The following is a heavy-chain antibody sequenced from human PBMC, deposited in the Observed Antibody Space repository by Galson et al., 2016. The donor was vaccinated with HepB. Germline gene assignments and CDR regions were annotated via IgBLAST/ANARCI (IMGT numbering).Heavy chain of an antibody. D-gene: IGHD6-19*01. CDR1: GFTFRNYA. CDR3: AKSLASVAGPSNAFDI. J-gene: IGHJ3*02. Sequence: SLRLSCAASGFTFRNYAMAWVRQVPGKGLEWVSAISGSGGITDHGDSVKGQFAISRDNSKNTMYLHMNSLRVGDTALYYCAKSLASVAGPSNAFDIWGQGTMVTVSS. CDR2: ISGSGGIT. V-gene: IGHV3-23*01.